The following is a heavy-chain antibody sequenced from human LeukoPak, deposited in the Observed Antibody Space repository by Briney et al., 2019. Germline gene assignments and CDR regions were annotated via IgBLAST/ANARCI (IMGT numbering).Heavy chain of an antibody. D-gene: IGHD4-23*01. CDR1: GGSISSSSYY. V-gene: IGHV4-39*01. CDR2: IYYSGST. CDR3: AVVGGNSNAFDI. Sequence: PSETLSLTCTVSGGSISSSSYYWGWIRQPPGKGLEWIGSIYYSGSTYNNPSLKSRVTISVDTSKNQFSLKLSSVTAADTAVYYCAVVGGNSNAFDIWGQGTMVTVSS. J-gene: IGHJ3*02.